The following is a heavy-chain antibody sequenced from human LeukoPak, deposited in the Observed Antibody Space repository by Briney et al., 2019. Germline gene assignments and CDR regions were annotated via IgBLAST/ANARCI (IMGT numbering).Heavy chain of an antibody. V-gene: IGHV3-74*01. J-gene: IGHJ4*02. CDR1: GFTFSSYW. CDR3: AKAPFIAMAGNYYFDY. Sequence: GGSLRLSCAASGFTFSSYWMHWVRHAPGKGLVWVSRINSDGSSTSYADSVKGRFTISRDNAKNTLYLQMNSLRAEDTAVYYCAKAPFIAMAGNYYFDYWGQGTLVTVSS. CDR2: INSDGSST. D-gene: IGHD6-19*01.